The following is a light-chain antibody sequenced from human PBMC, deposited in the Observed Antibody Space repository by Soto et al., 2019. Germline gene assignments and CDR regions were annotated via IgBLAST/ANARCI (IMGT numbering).Light chain of an antibody. CDR2: DAY. CDR3: QQRHMWPIT. CDR1: QSFRGL. Sequence: EVVLTQSPVTLSLSPGERATLSCRASQSFRGLLVWYQQKPGQAPRLLIYDAYNRATDIPPRFSGSGSGTDFTLTISSLEPEDSAVYYCQQRHMWPITFGQGTRLEIK. V-gene: IGKV3-11*01. J-gene: IGKJ5*01.